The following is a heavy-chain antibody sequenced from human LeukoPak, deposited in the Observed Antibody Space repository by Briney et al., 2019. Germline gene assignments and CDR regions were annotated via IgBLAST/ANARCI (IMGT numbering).Heavy chain of an antibody. CDR1: GYSFTSYW. CDR2: IYPGDSDT. D-gene: IGHD6-13*01. V-gene: IGHV5-51*01. J-gene: IGHJ3*02. CDR3: ARVGYSSSWRPRDAFDI. Sequence: GESLKISCKGSGYSFTSYWIGWVRQMPGKGLEWMGIIYPGDSDTRYSPSFQGQVTISADKSISTAYLQWSSLKASDTAMYYCARVGYSSSWRPRDAFDIWGQGTMVTDSS.